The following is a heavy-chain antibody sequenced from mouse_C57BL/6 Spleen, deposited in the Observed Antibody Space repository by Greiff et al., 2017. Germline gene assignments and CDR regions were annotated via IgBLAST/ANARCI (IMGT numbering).Heavy chain of an antibody. V-gene: IGHV1-81*01. CDR2: IYPRSGNT. Sequence: VQLQQSGAELARPGASVKLSCKASGYTFTSYGISWVKQRTGQGLEWIGEIYPRSGNTYYNEKFKGKATLPADKSSSTAYMELRSLTSEDSAVYFCARDGLTGTKGNDFDYWGQGTTLTVSS. D-gene: IGHD4-1*01. J-gene: IGHJ2*01. CDR1: GYTFTSYG. CDR3: ARDGLTGTKGNDFDY.